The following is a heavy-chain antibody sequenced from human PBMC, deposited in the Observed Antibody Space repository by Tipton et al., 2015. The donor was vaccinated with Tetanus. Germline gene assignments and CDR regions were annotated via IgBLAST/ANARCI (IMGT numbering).Heavy chain of an antibody. CDR3: AKGGGVGYNYAYYYYMDV. Sequence: AVSGFTFSNYVMTWVRQAPGKGLEWVSAITASGTGTYETGSLKGRFTISRDSSKNTLYLQMNYLRAEDTAVYYCAKGGGVGYNYAYYYYMDVWGKGTTVTVSS. D-gene: IGHD5-24*01. CDR2: ITASGTGT. V-gene: IGHV3-23*01. J-gene: IGHJ6*03. CDR1: GFTFSNYV.